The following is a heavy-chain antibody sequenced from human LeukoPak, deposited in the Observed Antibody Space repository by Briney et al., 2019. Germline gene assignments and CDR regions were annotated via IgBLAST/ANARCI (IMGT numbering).Heavy chain of an antibody. CDR2: ISAYNGNT. Sequence: ASVKVSCKASGYTFTSYGISWVRQAPGQGLEWMGWISAYNGNTNYAQKLQGRVTMTEDTSTDTAYMELSSLRSEDTAVYYCATGWLQSGLDYWGQGTLVTVSS. D-gene: IGHD5-24*01. V-gene: IGHV1-18*01. J-gene: IGHJ4*02. CDR3: ATGWLQSGLDY. CDR1: GYTFTSYG.